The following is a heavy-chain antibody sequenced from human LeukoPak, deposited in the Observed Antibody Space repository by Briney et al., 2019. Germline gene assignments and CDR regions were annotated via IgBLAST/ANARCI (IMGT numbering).Heavy chain of an antibody. D-gene: IGHD2-15*01. V-gene: IGHV4-34*01. CDR3: ARALPVYCSGGSCYRSGGWFDP. J-gene: IGHJ5*02. Sequence: PSETLSLTCAVYGGSFSGYYWSWIRQPPGKGLEWIGENNHSGSTNYNPSLKSRVTISVDTSKNQFSLKLSSVTAADTAVYYCARALPVYCSGGSCYRSGGWFDPWGQGTLVTVSS. CDR2: NNHSGST. CDR1: GGSFSGYY.